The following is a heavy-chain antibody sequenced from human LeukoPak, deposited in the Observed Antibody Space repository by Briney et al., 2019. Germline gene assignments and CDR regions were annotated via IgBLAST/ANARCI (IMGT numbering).Heavy chain of an antibody. CDR2: IYTSGST. CDR3: AGEFAKAFDY. CDR1: GGSITSGSYY. D-gene: IGHD2-21*01. V-gene: IGHV4-61*02. Sequence: SETLSLTCTVSGGSITSGSYYWSWIRQPAGKGLEWIGRIYTSGSTNYNPSLKSRVTISLDTSKNKFSLKLTSVTAADTAVYYCAGEFAKAFDYWGQGTLVTVSS. J-gene: IGHJ4*02.